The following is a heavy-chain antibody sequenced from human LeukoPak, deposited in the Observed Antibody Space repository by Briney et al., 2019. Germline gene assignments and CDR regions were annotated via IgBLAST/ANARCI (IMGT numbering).Heavy chain of an antibody. J-gene: IGHJ3*02. Sequence: PGRSLRLSCAASGFTFDDYAMHWVRQAPGKGLEWVSGISWNSGSIGYADSVKGRFTISRDNAKNTLYLQMNSLRAEDTAVYYCARDRDYYDSSGYYSAFDIWGQGTMVTVSS. CDR2: ISWNSGSI. CDR3: ARDRDYYDSSGYYSAFDI. D-gene: IGHD3-22*01. V-gene: IGHV3-9*01. CDR1: GFTFDDYA.